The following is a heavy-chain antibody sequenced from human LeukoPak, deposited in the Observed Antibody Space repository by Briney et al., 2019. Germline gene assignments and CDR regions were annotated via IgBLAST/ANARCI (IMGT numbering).Heavy chain of an antibody. V-gene: IGHV3-23*01. J-gene: IGHJ4*02. CDR2: ISSGGRNT. CDR1: GFTFSSYG. CDR3: AKDLPLDY. Sequence: GGSLRLSCAASGFTFSSYGMSWVRQAPGKGLEWVSTISSGGRNTHYADSVKGRFTISRDNSKNTLYLQMNSLRAEDTAVYYCAKDLPLDYWGQGALVTVSS.